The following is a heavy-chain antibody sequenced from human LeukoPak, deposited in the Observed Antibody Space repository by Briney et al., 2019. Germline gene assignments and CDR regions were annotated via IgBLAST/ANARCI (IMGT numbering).Heavy chain of an antibody. CDR3: ARDKYGAYFDS. J-gene: IGHJ4*02. CDR2: IKPDGSEK. CDR1: GFTFSSYW. Sequence: GGSLRPSCAASGFTFSSYWMDWVRQAPGKGLEWVANIKPDGSEKYYVDSVKGRFTISRDNAKNSLYLQMNSLRVEDTAVYYCARDKYGAYFDSWGQGTLVTVSS. V-gene: IGHV3-7*04. D-gene: IGHD4-17*01.